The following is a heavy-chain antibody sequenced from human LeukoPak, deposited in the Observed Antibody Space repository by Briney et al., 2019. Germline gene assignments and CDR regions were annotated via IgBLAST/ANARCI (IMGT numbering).Heavy chain of an antibody. CDR2: IYYSGST. CDR3: ARHGTTVTTLSWFDP. V-gene: IGHV4-39*01. D-gene: IGHD4-17*01. Sequence: PSETLSLTCTVSGGSISSSNYYWGWIRQPPGKGLEWIGSIYYSGSTYYTPSLKSRVTISIDTSKNLLSLKLSSVTAADTAVYCCARHGTTVTTLSWFDPWGQGTLVTVSS. J-gene: IGHJ5*02. CDR1: GGSISSSNYY.